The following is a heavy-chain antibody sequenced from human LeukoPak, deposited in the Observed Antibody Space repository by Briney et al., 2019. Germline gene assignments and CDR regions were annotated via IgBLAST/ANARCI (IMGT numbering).Heavy chain of an antibody. D-gene: IGHD2-2*01. J-gene: IGHJ4*02. CDR1: GGSISSGGYY. CDR3: ARESYCSSTSCYYFDY. CDR2: IYYSGST. Sequence: SETLSLTCTVSGGSISSGGYYWSWIRQHPGKGLEWIGYIYYSGSTYYNPSLKSRVTISVDTSKNQFSLKLSSVTAADTAVYYCARESYCSSTSCYYFDYWGQGTLVTVSS. V-gene: IGHV4-31*03.